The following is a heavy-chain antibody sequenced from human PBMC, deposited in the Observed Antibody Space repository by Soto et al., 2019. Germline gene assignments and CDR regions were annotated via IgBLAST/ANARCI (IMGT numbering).Heavy chain of an antibody. CDR1: GGFISRSSSY. J-gene: IGHJ5*02. CDR3: ARGHGGSGWYYTWFDP. V-gene: IGHV4-39*01. CDR2: IFYSGSS. Sequence: SETLSLTCTVSGGFISRSSSYWGWIRQPPGKGLEWIGNIFYSGSSYYNPSLKSRVIISVDTNKNQFSLKLSSVTAADTAVYYCARGHGGSGWYYTWFDPWGQETLVTVSS. D-gene: IGHD6-19*01.